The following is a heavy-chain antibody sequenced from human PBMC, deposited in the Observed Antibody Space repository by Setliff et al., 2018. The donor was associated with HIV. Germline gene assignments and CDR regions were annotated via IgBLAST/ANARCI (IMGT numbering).Heavy chain of an antibody. Sequence: SETLSLTCTVSGDFFSSDYYWGWIRQSPGKGLEWIWSFYEPGYTYYNPSLKSRVAISVDKSKNQFSLKLSSVTAADTAVYYCARGSGYYDSSGLYYYYYYGMDVWGQGTTVTVSS. CDR2: FYEPGYT. CDR3: ARGSGYYDSSGLYYYYYYGMDV. J-gene: IGHJ6*02. D-gene: IGHD3-22*01. V-gene: IGHV4-38-2*02. CDR1: GDFFSSDYY.